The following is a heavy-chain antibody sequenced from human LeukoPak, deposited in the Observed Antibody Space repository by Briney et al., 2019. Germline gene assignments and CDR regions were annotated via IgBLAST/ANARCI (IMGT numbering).Heavy chain of an antibody. V-gene: IGHV1-69*13. CDR1: GGTFSSYA. Sequence: ASVKVSCKASGGTFSSYAISWVRQAPGQGLEWMGGIIPIFGTANYAQKFQGRVTITADDSTSTAYMELSSLRSEDTAVYYCASEDTRSGYYYMDVWGKGTTVTISS. CDR2: IIPIFGTA. J-gene: IGHJ6*03. D-gene: IGHD3-10*01. CDR3: ASEDTRSGYYYMDV.